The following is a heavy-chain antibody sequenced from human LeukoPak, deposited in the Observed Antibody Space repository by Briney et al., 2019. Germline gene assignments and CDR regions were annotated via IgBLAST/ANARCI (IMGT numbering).Heavy chain of an antibody. V-gene: IGHV1-69*05. D-gene: IGHD5-12*01. CDR2: IIPIFGTA. J-gene: IGHJ4*02. Sequence: ASVKVSCKASGGTFSSYAISWVRQASGQGLEWMGGIIPIFGTANYAQKFQGRVTITTDESTSTAYMELSSLRSEDTAVYYCARGAIRGYSGYDYVGFDYWGQGTLVTVSS. CDR1: GGTFSSYA. CDR3: ARGAIRGYSGYDYVGFDY.